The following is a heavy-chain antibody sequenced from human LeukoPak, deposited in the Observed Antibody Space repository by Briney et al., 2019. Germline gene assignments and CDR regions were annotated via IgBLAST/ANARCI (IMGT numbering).Heavy chain of an antibody. CDR1: GYTFTSYG. J-gene: IGHJ4*02. CDR3: ARGDLQLEPYYDY. Sequence: SVKVSCKASGYTFTSYGISWVRQAPGQGLEWMGGIIPIFGTANYAQKFQGRVTITADESTSTAYMELSSPRSEDTAVYYCARGDLQLEPYYDYWGQGTLVTASS. CDR2: IIPIFGTA. D-gene: IGHD1-1*01. V-gene: IGHV1-69*13.